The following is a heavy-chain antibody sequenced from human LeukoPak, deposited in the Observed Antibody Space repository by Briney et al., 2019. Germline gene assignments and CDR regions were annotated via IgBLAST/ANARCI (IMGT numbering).Heavy chain of an antibody. CDR2: IYTTGST. CDR3: ARASYFDFWSGYLGATSSANWFDP. Sequence: PSETLSLTCTVSGGSISSYYWSWIRQPAGKGLEWIGRIYTTGSTSYNPSLKSRVAMSIHTSKNQFSLKLSSVTAADTAVYYCARASYFDFWSGYLGATSSANWFDPWGQGTLVTVSS. J-gene: IGHJ5*02. CDR1: GGSISSYY. D-gene: IGHD3-3*01. V-gene: IGHV4-4*07.